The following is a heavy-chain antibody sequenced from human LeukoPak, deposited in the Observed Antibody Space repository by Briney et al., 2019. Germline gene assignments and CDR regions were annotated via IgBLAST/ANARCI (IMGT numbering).Heavy chain of an antibody. Sequence: GGSLRLSCAASGFTFSSYWMSWVRQAPGKGLEWVANIKQDGSEKYYVDSVKGRFTISRDNAKNSLHLQMNSLRAKDTAVYYCARDRCSSGCQYSDAFDIWGQGTMVTVSS. D-gene: IGHD6-19*01. V-gene: IGHV3-7*01. J-gene: IGHJ3*02. CDR1: GFTFSSYW. CDR2: IKQDGSEK. CDR3: ARDRCSSGCQYSDAFDI.